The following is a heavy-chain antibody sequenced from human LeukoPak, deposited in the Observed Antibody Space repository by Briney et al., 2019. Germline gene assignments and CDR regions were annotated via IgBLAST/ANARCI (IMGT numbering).Heavy chain of an antibody. CDR2: IFPSGGEI. Sequence: GGSLRLSCAASGFTFSTFAMIWVRQPPGKGLEWVSSIFPSGGEIHYADSVRGRFTISRDNSKSTLSLQMNSLRAEDTALYYCARGRSGGRYYYYYYMDVWGKGTTVTVSS. CDR3: ARGRSGGRYYYYYYMDV. J-gene: IGHJ6*03. D-gene: IGHD2-15*01. V-gene: IGHV3-23*01. CDR1: GFTFSTFA.